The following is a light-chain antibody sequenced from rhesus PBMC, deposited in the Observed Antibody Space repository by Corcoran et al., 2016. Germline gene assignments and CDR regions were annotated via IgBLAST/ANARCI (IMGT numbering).Light chain of an antibody. CDR3: QQNNSFPRT. Sequence: DIQMTQSPSSLSASCGATVTITCRASQGIRNYSAWYQQKSGKAPKPLDYDASTLESGVPSRFSGSGSGTAFTLTITSLQPEDLATYYCQQNNSFPRTFDQRTKVEIK. CDR1: QGIRNY. J-gene: IGKJ1*01. CDR2: DAS. V-gene: IGKV1S14*01.